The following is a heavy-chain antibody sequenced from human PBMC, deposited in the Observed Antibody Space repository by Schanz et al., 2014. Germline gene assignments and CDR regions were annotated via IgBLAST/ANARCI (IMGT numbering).Heavy chain of an antibody. D-gene: IGHD2-15*01. V-gene: IGHV3-23*04. CDR1: GFTVSSNH. J-gene: IGHJ6*01. CDR2: LSGSGGST. CDR3: AKARRKSNCSGGRCFHYSYYGMDV. Sequence: EGQLAESGGGLVQPGGSLRLSCAVSGFTVSSNHMSWVRQAPGKGLEWVSALSGSGGSTYYADSVKGRFTVFRDNSKNILYLQMNSLRAEDTAVYYCAKARRKSNCSGGRCFHYSYYGMDVWGQGTTVTVSS.